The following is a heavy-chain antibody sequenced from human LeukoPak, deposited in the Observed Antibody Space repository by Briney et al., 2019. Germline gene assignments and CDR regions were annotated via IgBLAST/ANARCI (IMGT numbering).Heavy chain of an antibody. J-gene: IGHJ5*02. V-gene: IGHV4-30-4*08. D-gene: IGHD3-3*01. CDR1: GGSISSGDYY. CDR3: ARVNFWSGYYDPSSDWFDP. Sequence: SETLSLTCTASGGSISSGDYYWSWIRQPPGKGLEWIGYIYYSGSTYYNPSLKSRVTISVDTSKNQFSQKLSSVTAADTAVYYCARVNFWSGYYDPSSDWFDPWGQGTLVTVSS. CDR2: IYYSGST.